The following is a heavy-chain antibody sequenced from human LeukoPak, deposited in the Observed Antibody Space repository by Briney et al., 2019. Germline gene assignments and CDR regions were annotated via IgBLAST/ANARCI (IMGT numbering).Heavy chain of an antibody. Sequence: GSSVKVSCKASGGTFSSYAFNWARQTPGQGLEWVGRIIPLLGVTNHAQKLQGRVTVTADPATNTAYMELSSLIPDDTAVYYCARARTMITFGGVRHAFDIWGQGTLVIVSS. D-gene: IGHD3-16*01. J-gene: IGHJ3*02. CDR1: GGTFSSYA. CDR3: ARARTMITFGGVRHAFDI. CDR2: IIPLLGVT. V-gene: IGHV1-69*04.